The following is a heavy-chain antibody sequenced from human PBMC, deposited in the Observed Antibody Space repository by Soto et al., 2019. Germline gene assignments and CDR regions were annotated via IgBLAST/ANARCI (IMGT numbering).Heavy chain of an antibody. D-gene: IGHD6-19*01. CDR2: ISYDGSNK. J-gene: IGHJ4*02. Sequence: RLSCSASGFTLSSYAMHWVRQAPGKGLEWVAVISYDGSNKYYADSVKGRFTISRDNSKNTLYLQMNSLRAEDTAVYYCARVLDSSGWPIFDYWGQGTLVTVSS. CDR3: ARVLDSSGWPIFDY. V-gene: IGHV3-30-3*01. CDR1: GFTLSSYA.